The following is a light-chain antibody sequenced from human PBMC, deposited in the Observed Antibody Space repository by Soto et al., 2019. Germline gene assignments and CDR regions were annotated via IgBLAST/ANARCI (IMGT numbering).Light chain of an antibody. CDR3: QQYGGSPPT. CDR2: GAS. CDR1: QSVSNDF. V-gene: IGKV3-20*01. J-gene: IGKJ1*01. Sequence: EIVLTQSPGTPSLSPGESAALSCRASQSVSNDFVAWYQRKPGQAPRLLIYGASYRATDIPYRFTGSGSGTDFTLTITRLEPDDFAVYYCQQYGGSPPTFGQGTKVEVK.